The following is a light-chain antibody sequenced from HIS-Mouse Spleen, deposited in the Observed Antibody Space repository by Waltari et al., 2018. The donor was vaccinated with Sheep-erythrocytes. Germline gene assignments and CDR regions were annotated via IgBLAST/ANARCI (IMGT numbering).Light chain of an antibody. CDR1: SSDVGGYNY. Sequence: QSVLTQPASVSGSPGQSITISCPGTSSDVGGYNYVSWYHQHPGKAPKLMIYEVSNRPSGVSNRFSGSKSGNTASLTISGLQAEDEADYYCSSYTSSSTLVFGGGTKLTVL. V-gene: IGLV2-14*01. J-gene: IGLJ3*02. CDR2: EVS. CDR3: SSYTSSSTLV.